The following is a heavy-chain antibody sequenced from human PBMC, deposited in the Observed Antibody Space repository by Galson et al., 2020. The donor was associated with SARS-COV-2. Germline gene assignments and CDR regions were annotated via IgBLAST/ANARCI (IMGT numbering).Heavy chain of an antibody. D-gene: IGHD2-21*02. CDR1: GYSFTSYW. J-gene: IGHJ1*01. Sequence: GESLKISCKGSGYSFTSYWIGWVRQMPGKGLEWMGIIYPGDSDTRYSPSFQGQVTISADTSISTAYLQWSSLKAPDTAMYYCARRDGVVTAIEYFQHWGQGTLVTVSS. CDR2: IYPGDSDT. V-gene: IGHV5-51*01. CDR3: ARRDGVVTAIEYFQH.